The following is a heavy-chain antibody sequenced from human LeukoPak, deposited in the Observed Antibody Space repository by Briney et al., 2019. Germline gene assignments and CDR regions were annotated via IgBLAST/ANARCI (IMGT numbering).Heavy chain of an antibody. Sequence: SQTLSLTCTVSGGSISSGSYYWSWIRQPAGKGLEWIGRIYTSGSTNYNPSLKSRVTISVDTSKNQFSLKLSSVTAADTAVYYCARHRIAAAGTARDGYYFDYWGQGTLVTVSS. D-gene: IGHD6-13*01. CDR1: GGSISSGSYY. V-gene: IGHV4-61*02. CDR3: ARHRIAAAGTARDGYYFDY. J-gene: IGHJ4*02. CDR2: IYTSGST.